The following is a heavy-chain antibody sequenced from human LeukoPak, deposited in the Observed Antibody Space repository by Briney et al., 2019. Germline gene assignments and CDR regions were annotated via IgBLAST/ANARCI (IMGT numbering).Heavy chain of an antibody. CDR1: GYTFTGYY. D-gene: IGHD4-23*01. CDR2: INTNTGNP. CDR3: ARDGWTTTVVRGVY. J-gene: IGHJ4*02. V-gene: IGHV7-4-1*02. Sequence: GASVKVSCKASGYTFTGYYMHWVRQAPGQGLEWMGWINTNTGNPTYAQGFTGRFVFSLDTSVSTAYLQISSLKAEDTAVYYCARDGWTTTVVRGVYWGQGTLVTVSS.